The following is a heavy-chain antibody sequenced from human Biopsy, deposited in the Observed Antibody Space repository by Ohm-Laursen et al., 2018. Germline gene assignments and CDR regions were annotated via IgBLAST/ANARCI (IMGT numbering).Heavy chain of an antibody. Sequence: PSVKVSCKAPGGTFSNYGVNWVRQAPGQGLEWLGENIPILGTGNYAQKFQDRVTVAADTSTSTATMELRSLRSDDTAVYYCATKLTGYFHHWGQGTLVIVSS. CDR2: NIPILGTG. CDR3: ATKLTGYFHH. V-gene: IGHV1-69*06. D-gene: IGHD3-9*01. CDR1: GGTFSNYG. J-gene: IGHJ1*01.